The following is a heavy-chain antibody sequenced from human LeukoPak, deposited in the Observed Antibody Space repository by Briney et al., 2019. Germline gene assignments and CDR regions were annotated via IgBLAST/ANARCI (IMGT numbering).Heavy chain of an antibody. CDR3: ARDRSQDRYYYSSMDV. CDR2: IYYSGST. Sequence: PSETLSLTCTVSGGSVSNSGNYWSWLRQPPGKGLEWIGYIYYSGSTNYNPSLKRRVTISVDTSKDQFSLKLTSVTAADAAVYYCARDRSQDRYYYSSMDVWGKGTTVTVAS. CDR1: GGSVSNSGNY. J-gene: IGHJ6*04. D-gene: IGHD2-15*01. V-gene: IGHV4-61*08.